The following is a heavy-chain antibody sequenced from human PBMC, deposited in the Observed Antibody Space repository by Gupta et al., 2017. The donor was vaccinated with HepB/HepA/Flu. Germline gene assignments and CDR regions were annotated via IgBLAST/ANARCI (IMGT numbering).Heavy chain of an antibody. D-gene: IGHD3-22*01. CDR2: LSYSDGRA. J-gene: IGHJ4*02. CDR1: GFNFGSNA. CDR3: AKFRYASSGSGFFDY. V-gene: IGHV3-23*01. Sequence: EVQLLASGGDFVQPGESLSLSCAAPGFNFGSNAMIWVRQAPGKGLEWVSGLSYSDGRAYYADSVKGRFTISRDNSKNTLYLQMNGLRAEDTAVYYCAKFRYASSGSGFFDYWGQGTLVTVSS.